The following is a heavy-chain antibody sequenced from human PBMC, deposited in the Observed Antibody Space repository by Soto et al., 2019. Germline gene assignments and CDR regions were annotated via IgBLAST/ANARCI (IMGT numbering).Heavy chain of an antibody. V-gene: IGHV4-59*01. Sequence: SETLSLTCTVSGGSISSYYWSWIRQPPGKGLEWIGYIYYSGSTNYNPSLKSRVTISVDTSKNQFSPKLSSVTAADTAVYYCARALGYYYGSGSYGNWFDPWGQGTLVTVSS. CDR2: IYYSGST. D-gene: IGHD3-10*01. J-gene: IGHJ5*02. CDR1: GGSISSYY. CDR3: ARALGYYYGSGSYGNWFDP.